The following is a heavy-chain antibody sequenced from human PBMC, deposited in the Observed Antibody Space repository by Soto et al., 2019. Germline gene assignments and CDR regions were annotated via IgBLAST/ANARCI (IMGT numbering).Heavy chain of an antibody. CDR3: ARESSGYPDS. CDR1: GFSFSVYS. CDR2: ISGSSSTI. V-gene: IGHV3-48*02. J-gene: IGHJ4*02. Sequence: EVQLVESGGGLVQPGGSLRLSCAASGFSFSVYSMNWVRQAPGKGLEGVSYISGSSSTIYYADSVKGRFTISRDNAKNSLYLQLSSLRDEDTAIYYCARESSGYPDSWGQGTLVTVSS. D-gene: IGHD3-22*01.